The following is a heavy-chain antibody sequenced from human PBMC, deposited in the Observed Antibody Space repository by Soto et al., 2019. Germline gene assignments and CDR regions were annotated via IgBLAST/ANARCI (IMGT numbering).Heavy chain of an antibody. Sequence: SETLSLTCAVYGGSFSGYYWSWIRQPPGKGLEWIGEINHSGSTNYNPSLKSRVTISVDTSKNQFSLKLSSVTAADTAVYYCARRTAVKNGDYNFDYWGQGTLVTVSS. V-gene: IGHV4-34*01. CDR3: ARRTAVKNGDYNFDY. D-gene: IGHD4-17*01. J-gene: IGHJ4*02. CDR2: INHSGST. CDR1: GGSFSGYY.